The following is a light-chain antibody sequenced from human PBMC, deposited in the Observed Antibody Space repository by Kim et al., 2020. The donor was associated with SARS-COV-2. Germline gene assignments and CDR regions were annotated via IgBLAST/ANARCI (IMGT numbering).Light chain of an antibody. J-gene: IGLJ2*01. V-gene: IGLV2-8*01. Sequence: GQSVTIPCTGTSSDVGGSNYVSWYQQHPGKAPKRMIYEVNERPSGVPDRFSGSKSGNTASLTVSGLQSEDEADYYCSSYAGSNIVVFGGGTQLTVL. CDR3: SSYAGSNIVV. CDR2: EVN. CDR1: SSDVGGSNY.